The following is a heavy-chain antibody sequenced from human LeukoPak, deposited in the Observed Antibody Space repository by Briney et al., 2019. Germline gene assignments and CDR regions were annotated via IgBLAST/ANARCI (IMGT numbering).Heavy chain of an antibody. CDR1: GFPFSTYS. Sequence: PGGSLRLSCAASGFPFSTYSMNWVRQAPGKGLEWVPFNSGSDSNDLYYADSVEGRFTISRDNARNSLYLQMNSLRAEDTAMYYCATDGVGVLPGDAFDIWGQGTMVTVSS. D-gene: IGHD1-26*01. CDR3: ATDGVGVLPGDAFDI. V-gene: IGHV3-21*01. J-gene: IGHJ3*02. CDR2: NSGSDSNDL.